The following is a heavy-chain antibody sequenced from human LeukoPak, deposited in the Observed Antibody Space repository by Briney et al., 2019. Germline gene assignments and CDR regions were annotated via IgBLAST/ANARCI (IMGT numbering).Heavy chain of an antibody. V-gene: IGHV5-51*01. CDR3: GRRAIVGYCSSTSCSYYFDY. Sequence: GESLKISCKGSGYSFTSYWIGWVRQMPGKGLEWMGIIYPGDSDTRYSPSFQGQVTISADKSISTAYLQWSSLKASDTAMYYCGRRAIVGYCSSTSCSYYFDYWGQGTLVTVSS. D-gene: IGHD2-2*01. J-gene: IGHJ4*02. CDR2: IYPGDSDT. CDR1: GYSFTSYW.